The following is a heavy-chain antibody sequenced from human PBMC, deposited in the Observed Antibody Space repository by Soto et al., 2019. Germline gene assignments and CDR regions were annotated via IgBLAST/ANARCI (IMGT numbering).Heavy chain of an antibody. J-gene: IGHJ4*02. Sequence: GGSLRLSCAASGFGFTFSTSAMSWVRQAPGKGLEWVANIQEDGSEKYYADSVKGRFTISRDNAKNSLYLQMNSLRAEDTAVYYCARAGESIAVAYFDYWGQGTLVTVSS. D-gene: IGHD6-19*01. CDR2: IQEDGSEK. V-gene: IGHV3-7*01. CDR3: ARAGESIAVAYFDY. CDR1: GFGFTFSTSA.